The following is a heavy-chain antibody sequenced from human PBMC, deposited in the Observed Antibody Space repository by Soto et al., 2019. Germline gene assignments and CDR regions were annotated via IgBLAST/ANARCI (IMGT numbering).Heavy chain of an antibody. CDR2: IYYSGST. CDR1: GGLVRRGSYY. Sequence: SANLSLTCSFSGGLVRRGSYYGSWIRQHPETALEWIGYIYYSGSTNYNPSLKSRVTISVDTSKNQFSLKLSSVTAADTAVYYCAGDHYYVRICDWPREYYYSRIAVWAK. J-gene: IGHJ6*04. D-gene: IGHD3-10*02. CDR3: AGDHYYVRICDWPREYYYSRIAV. V-gene: IGHV4-61*01.